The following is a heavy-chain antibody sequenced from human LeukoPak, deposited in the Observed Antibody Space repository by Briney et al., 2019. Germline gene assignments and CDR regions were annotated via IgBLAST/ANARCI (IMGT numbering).Heavy chain of an antibody. CDR1: GGTFSSYA. CDR3: ARDTIAAAAGTVDY. V-gene: IGHV1-69*04. Sequence: SVNLSCKASGGTFSSYAISRARHAPGQGLEWMGRIIPILGIANYAQKFQGRVTITADKSTSTAYMELSSLRSEDTAVYYCARDTIAAAAGTVDYWGQGTLVTVSS. D-gene: IGHD6-13*01. J-gene: IGHJ4*02. CDR2: IIPILGIA.